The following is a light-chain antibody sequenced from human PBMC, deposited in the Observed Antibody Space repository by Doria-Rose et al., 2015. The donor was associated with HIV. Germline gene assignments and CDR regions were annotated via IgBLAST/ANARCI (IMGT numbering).Light chain of an antibody. J-gene: IGKJ1*01. CDR1: QSFSSTY. V-gene: IGKV3-20*01. CDR2: DGS. CDR3: HQYGTSWT. Sequence: TQSPGTLSLSPGERATLSCRASQSFSSTYLAWYQQKPGQAPSLLIYDGSTRATGIPDRFSASGSGTDFTLTINRLEPDDFAQYYCHQYGTSWTFGQGTKVEI.